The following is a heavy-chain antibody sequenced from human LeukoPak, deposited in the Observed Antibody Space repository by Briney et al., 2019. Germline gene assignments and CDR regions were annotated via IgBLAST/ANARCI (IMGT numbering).Heavy chain of an antibody. CDR2: IYYSGST. CDR1: GGSISSYY. Sequence: SETLSLTCTVSGGSISSYYWSWIRQPPGKGLEWIGYIYYSGSTNYNPSLKSRVTISVDTSKNQFSLKLSSVTAADTAVYYCARVRTHDYRYYFDYWGQGTLVTVSS. V-gene: IGHV4-59*01. CDR3: ARVRTHDYRYYFDY. J-gene: IGHJ4*02. D-gene: IGHD4-11*01.